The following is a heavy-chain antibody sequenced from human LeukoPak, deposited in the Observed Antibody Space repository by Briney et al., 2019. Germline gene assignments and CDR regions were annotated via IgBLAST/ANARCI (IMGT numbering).Heavy chain of an antibody. CDR3: ARGTSLVVPAAPQGTDV. CDR2: INHSGST. CDR1: GGSFSGYY. D-gene: IGHD2-2*01. J-gene: IGHJ6*02. V-gene: IGHV4-34*01. Sequence: PSETLSLTCAVYGGSFSGYYWSWIRQPPGKGLEWIGEINHSGSTNYNPSLKSRVTISVDTSKNQFSLKLSSVTAADTAVYYCARGTSLVVPAAPQGTDVWGQGTTVTVSS.